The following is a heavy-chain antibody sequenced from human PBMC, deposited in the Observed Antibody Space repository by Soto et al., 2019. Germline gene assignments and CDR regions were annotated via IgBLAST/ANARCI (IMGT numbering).Heavy chain of an antibody. Sequence: QVQLVQSGAEVKKPGSSVKVSCKASGGTFSSYTISWVRQAPGQGLEWMGRIIPILGIANYAQKFQGRVTITADKSTSTAYMELSSLRSEDTAVYYCVRDRGYCSSTSCPPFDYWGQGTLVTVSS. CDR3: VRDRGYCSSTSCPPFDY. D-gene: IGHD2-2*01. CDR1: GGTFSSYT. J-gene: IGHJ4*02. CDR2: IIPILGIA. V-gene: IGHV1-69*08.